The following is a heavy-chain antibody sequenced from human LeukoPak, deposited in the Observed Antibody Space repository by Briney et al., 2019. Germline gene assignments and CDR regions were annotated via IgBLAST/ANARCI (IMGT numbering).Heavy chain of an antibody. CDR1: GYTFTGYY. CDR2: INPNSGGT. V-gene: IGHV1-2*02. Sequence: ASVKVSFKASGYTFTGYYMHWVRQAPGQGLEWMGWINPNSGGTNYAQKSQGRVTMTRDTSISTAYMELSRLRSDDTAVYYCARQEPDDILTGSDWGQGTLVTVSS. CDR3: ARQEPDDILTGSD. D-gene: IGHD3-9*01. J-gene: IGHJ1*01.